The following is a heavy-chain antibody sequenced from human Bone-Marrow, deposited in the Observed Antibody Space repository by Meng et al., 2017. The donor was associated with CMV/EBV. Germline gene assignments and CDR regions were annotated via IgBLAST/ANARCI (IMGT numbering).Heavy chain of an antibody. D-gene: IGHD3-3*01. J-gene: IGHJ4*02. Sequence: GGSLGLPCKALGFTFGDYAMSWVRQAPGKGLEWVGFIRSKAYGGTTEYAASVKGRFTISRDDSKSIAYLQMNSLKTEDTAVYYCTRSTIFGVVILRYFDYWGQGTLVTVSS. V-gene: IGHV3-49*04. CDR1: GFTFGDYA. CDR2: IRSKAYGGTT. CDR3: TRSTIFGVVILRYFDY.